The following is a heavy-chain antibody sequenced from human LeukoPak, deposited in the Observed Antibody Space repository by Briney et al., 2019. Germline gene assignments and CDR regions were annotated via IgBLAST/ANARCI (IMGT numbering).Heavy chain of an antibody. CDR3: ARALLGDYDFWSGYYPLPSFDY. CDR1: GFTFSSYG. J-gene: IGHJ4*02. Sequence: GGSLRLSCAASGFTFSSYGMHWVRQAPGKGLEWVAVISYDGSNKYYADSVKGRFTISRDNSKNTLYLQMNSLRAEDTAVYYCARALLGDYDFWSGYYPLPSFDYWGQGTLVTVSS. V-gene: IGHV3-30*03. D-gene: IGHD3-3*01. CDR2: ISYDGSNK.